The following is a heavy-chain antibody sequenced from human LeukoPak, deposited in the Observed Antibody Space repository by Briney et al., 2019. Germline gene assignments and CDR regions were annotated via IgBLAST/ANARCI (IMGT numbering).Heavy chain of an antibody. CDR2: ISGSGGSI. J-gene: IGHJ4*02. D-gene: IGHD5-18*01. V-gene: IGHV3-23*01. CDR3: AKHGDTAMWLDY. CDR1: GFTFSNYV. Sequence: PGGSLRLSCAASGFTFSNYVMSWVRQAPGKGLEWVSGISGSGGSIYYADSVKGRLTISRDSSKNTLNLQMNSLRAEDTAIYYCAKHGDTAMWLDYWGQGTLVTVSS.